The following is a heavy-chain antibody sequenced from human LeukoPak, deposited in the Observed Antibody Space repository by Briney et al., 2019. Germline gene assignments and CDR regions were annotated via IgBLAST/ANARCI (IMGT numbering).Heavy chain of an antibody. J-gene: IGHJ4*02. CDR3: ATQLLGYCTNGVCHLDY. CDR2: ISGSGDST. D-gene: IGHD2-8*01. V-gene: IGHV3-23*01. CDR1: GFTFCSYA. Sequence: PPAGSLRLSCAASGFTFCSYAMSWVPQAPGKGLEWVSAISGSGDSTYYADSVKGRFTISRATSTNTLSLQMNSLRAEDTAVYYCATQLLGYCTNGVCHLDYWGQGTLVTVSS.